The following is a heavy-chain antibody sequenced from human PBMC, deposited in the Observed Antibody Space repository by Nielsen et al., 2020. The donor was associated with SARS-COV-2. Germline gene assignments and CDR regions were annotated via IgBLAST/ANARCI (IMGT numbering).Heavy chain of an antibody. D-gene: IGHD1-7*01. J-gene: IGHJ6*02. Sequence: GGSLRLSCAASGFTFSSYGMHWVRQAPGKGLEWVAVIWYDGSNKYYADSVKGRFTISRDNSKNTLYLQMSSLRAEDTAVYYCARDLSYNWNYGFFGGYYYYGMDVWGQGTTVTVSS. V-gene: IGHV3-33*01. CDR3: ARDLSYNWNYGFFGGYYYYGMDV. CDR2: IWYDGSNK. CDR1: GFTFSSYG.